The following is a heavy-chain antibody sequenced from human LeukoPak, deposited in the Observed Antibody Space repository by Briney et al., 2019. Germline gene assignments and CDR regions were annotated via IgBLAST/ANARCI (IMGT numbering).Heavy chain of an antibody. V-gene: IGHV1-69*04. CDR3: ATDYYDSSGHFDY. CDR1: GGTFSSYA. CDR2: IIPILGIA. D-gene: IGHD3-22*01. Sequence: ASVKVSCKASGGTFSSYAISWVRQAPGQGLEWMGRIIPILGIANYAQKFQGRVTITADKSTSTAYMELSSLGSEDTAVYYCATDYYDSSGHFDYWGQGTLVTVSS. J-gene: IGHJ4*02.